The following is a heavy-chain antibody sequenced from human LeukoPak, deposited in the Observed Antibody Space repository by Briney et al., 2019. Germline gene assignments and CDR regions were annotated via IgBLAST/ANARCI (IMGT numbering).Heavy chain of an antibody. CDR1: GFTFSNYN. V-gene: IGHV3-21*01. CDR2: ISISSSYI. Sequence: GGSLRLSCAASGFTFSNYNINWVRQAPGKGLEWVSSISISSSYIYYADSVKGRFTVSRDNAEDSLYLQMNSLRAEDTAVYYCARGRYDVLAGYQPPYFAYWGQGTLVTVSS. J-gene: IGHJ4*02. D-gene: IGHD3-9*01. CDR3: ARGRYDVLAGYQPPYFAY.